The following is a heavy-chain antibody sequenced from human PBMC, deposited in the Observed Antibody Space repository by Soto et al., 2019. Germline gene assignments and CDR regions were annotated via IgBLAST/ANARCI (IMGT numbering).Heavy chain of an antibody. D-gene: IGHD2-15*01. CDR3: ATGNGSYYY. J-gene: IGHJ4*02. CDR2: IHNSGST. Sequence: PSETLSLTCTVSGGSISNYYWSWIRQPPGKGLEWIGYIHNSGSTNYNPSLKSRITISVDTSKNQLSLKVSSVTAADTAVYYCATGNGSYYYWGQGALVTVSS. V-gene: IGHV4-59*01. CDR1: GGSISNYY.